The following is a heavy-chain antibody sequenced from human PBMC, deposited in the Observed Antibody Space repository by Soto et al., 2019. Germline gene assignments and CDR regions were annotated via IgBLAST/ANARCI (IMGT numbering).Heavy chain of an antibody. Sequence: QVQLVQSGAEVKKPGSSVKVSCKASGGTFSSYAISWVRQAPGQGLEWMGGIIPIFGTANYAQKFQSRVTITADESTSTAYMELSSLRSEDTAVYYCASQNRNYYDISGYDWFDSWGQGTLVTVSS. CDR1: GGTFSSYA. D-gene: IGHD3-22*01. V-gene: IGHV1-69*01. J-gene: IGHJ5*01. CDR3: ASQNRNYYDISGYDWFDS. CDR2: IIPIFGTA.